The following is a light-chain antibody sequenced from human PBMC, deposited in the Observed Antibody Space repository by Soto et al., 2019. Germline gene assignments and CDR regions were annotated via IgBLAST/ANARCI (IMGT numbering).Light chain of an antibody. CDR2: DVS. Sequence: QSVLNQPASVSGPPGQSITISCTGTSNDIGEYKYVSWYQQHPGKAPKLIIYDVSNRPSGVSNRFSGSKSGNTASLTISGLQAEDEADYYCSSYTTSSTYVFGAGTKVTVL. CDR1: SNDIGEYKY. CDR3: SSYTTSSTYV. J-gene: IGLJ1*01. V-gene: IGLV2-14*01.